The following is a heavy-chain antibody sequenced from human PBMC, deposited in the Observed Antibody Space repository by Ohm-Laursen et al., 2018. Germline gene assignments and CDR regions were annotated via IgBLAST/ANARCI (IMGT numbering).Heavy chain of an antibody. CDR3: AKGAESGSPRPLDY. J-gene: IGHJ4*02. V-gene: IGHV4-4*07. Sequence: SDTLSLTCTVSGGSISSYYWSWIRQPAGKGLEWIGRIYTSGSTNYNPSLKSRVTMSVDTSKNQFSLKLSSVTAADTAVYYCAKGAESGSPRPLDYWGQGILVTVSS. CDR2: IYTSGST. D-gene: IGHD1-26*01. CDR1: GGSISSYY.